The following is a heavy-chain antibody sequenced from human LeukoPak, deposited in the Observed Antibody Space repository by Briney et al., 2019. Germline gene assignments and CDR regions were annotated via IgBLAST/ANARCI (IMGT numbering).Heavy chain of an antibody. J-gene: IGHJ5*02. CDR2: IYYSGST. Sequence: SQTLSLTCTVSGGSISSGGYYWSWIRQHPGKGLEWIGYIYYSGSTYYNPSLKSRVTISVDTSKNQFSLKLSSVTAADTAVYYCARLYTYYYDSSGYSPGWFDPWGQGTLVTVSS. CDR1: GGSISSGGYY. CDR3: ARLYTYYYDSSGYSPGWFDP. V-gene: IGHV4-31*03. D-gene: IGHD3-22*01.